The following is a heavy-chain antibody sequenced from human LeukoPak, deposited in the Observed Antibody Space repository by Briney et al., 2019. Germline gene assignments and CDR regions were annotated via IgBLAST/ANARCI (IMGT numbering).Heavy chain of an antibody. Sequence: GSLRLSCAASGFTVSSNYMSWVRQPPGKGLEWIGSIYYSGSTYYNPSLKSRVTISVDTSKNQFSLKLSSVTAADTAVYYCARHWTVGALDLDYFDYWGQGTLVTVSS. D-gene: IGHD1-26*01. CDR2: IYYSGST. J-gene: IGHJ4*02. V-gene: IGHV4-39*01. CDR1: GFTVSSNY. CDR3: ARHWTVGALDLDYFDY.